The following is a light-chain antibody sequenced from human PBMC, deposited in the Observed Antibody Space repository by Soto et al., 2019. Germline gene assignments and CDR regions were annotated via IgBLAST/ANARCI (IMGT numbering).Light chain of an antibody. CDR1: SSDDGGYNF. Sequence: QSALTQPASVSGSPGQSITISCSGTSSDDGGYNFVSWYQHHPGKAPKLMIYEVSNRPSGVSNRFSGSKSGNTASLTISGLQAEDEADYYCSSYTSSSTLLVFGGGTKVTVL. J-gene: IGLJ2*01. CDR3: SSYTSSSTLLV. CDR2: EVS. V-gene: IGLV2-14*01.